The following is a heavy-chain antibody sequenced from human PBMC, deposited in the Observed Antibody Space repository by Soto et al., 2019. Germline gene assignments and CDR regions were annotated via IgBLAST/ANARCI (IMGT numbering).Heavy chain of an antibody. V-gene: IGHV3-21*01. Sequence: EVQLVESGGGLVKPGGSLRLSCAASGFTFSSYSMNWVRQAPGKGLEWVSSISSSRYIYYADSVKGRFTISRDNAKNSLYLQMNSLRAEDTAVYYCARDQPGYSYGYGLGYWGQGTLVTVSS. J-gene: IGHJ4*02. CDR2: ISSSRYI. CDR1: GFTFSSYS. D-gene: IGHD5-18*01. CDR3: ARDQPGYSYGYGLGY.